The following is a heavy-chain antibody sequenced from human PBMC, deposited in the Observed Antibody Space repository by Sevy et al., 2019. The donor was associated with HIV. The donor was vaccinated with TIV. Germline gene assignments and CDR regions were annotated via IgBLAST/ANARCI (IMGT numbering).Heavy chain of an antibody. Sequence: GGSLRLSCVASGFTFSTVWMSWVRQAPGKGLEWVGRVRSNTDGGTTDYPTPVKGRYTTSRDDSKKILYLQMNNLETEDSAVYYCTIGPVHVYWGQGTLVTVSS. D-gene: IGHD3-10*02. V-gene: IGHV3-15*05. J-gene: IGHJ4*02. CDR2: VRSNTDGGTT. CDR3: TIGPVHVY. CDR1: GFTFSTVW.